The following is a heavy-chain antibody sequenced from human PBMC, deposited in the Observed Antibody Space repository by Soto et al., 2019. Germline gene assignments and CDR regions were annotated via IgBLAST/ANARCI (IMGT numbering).Heavy chain of an antibody. CDR3: AADRTYWGGDCYVD. J-gene: IGHJ4*02. CDR2: IVVGSGNT. V-gene: IGHV1-58*01. Sequence: QMQLVQSGPEVKKPGTSVKVSCKASGFTFTSSAVQWVRQARGQRLEWIGWIVVGSGNTNYAQKFQERVTITRDMSTSTAYMELSSLRSEDTAVYYWAADRTYWGGDCYVDWGQGTLVTVSS. CDR1: GFTFTSSA. D-gene: IGHD2-21*02.